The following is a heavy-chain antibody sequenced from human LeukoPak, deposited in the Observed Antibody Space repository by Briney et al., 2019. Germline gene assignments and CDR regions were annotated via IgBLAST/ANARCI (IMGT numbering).Heavy chain of an antibody. CDR3: ARDPITIFGVVIIGLDY. V-gene: IGHV1-18*04. CDR1: GYTFTTYY. CDR2: ISAYNGNT. J-gene: IGHJ4*02. D-gene: IGHD3-3*01. Sequence: ASVKVSCKASGYTFTTYYIHWVRQAPGQGLEWMGWISAYNGNTNYAQKLQGRVTMTTDTSTSTAYMELRSLRSDDTAVYYCARDPITIFGVVIIGLDYWGQGTLVTVSS.